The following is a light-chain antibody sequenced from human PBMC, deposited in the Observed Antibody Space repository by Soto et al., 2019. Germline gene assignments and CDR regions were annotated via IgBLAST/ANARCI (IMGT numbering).Light chain of an antibody. V-gene: IGKV3-15*01. CDR2: GAS. CDR3: QHYHGWPIT. CDR1: QNVGNN. J-gene: IGKJ5*01. Sequence: EIVMTQSPATLSVSPGERATLSCRASQNVGNNLVWYQQKPGQAPRLLIYGASTRATGIPARFSGSGSGTEFTLTISSLQSEDFAVYYCQHYHGWPITFGQGTRLEI.